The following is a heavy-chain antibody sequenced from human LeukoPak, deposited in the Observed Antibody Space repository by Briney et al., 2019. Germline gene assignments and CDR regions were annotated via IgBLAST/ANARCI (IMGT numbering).Heavy chain of an antibody. V-gene: IGHV3-74*01. Sequence: GGSLRLSCAASGFTFSSYWMQWVRQAPGKGLVWVSRLSPDGSSTTSADSVKGRFTISRDNAKNTLYLQIGSLRAEDTAVYYCAIPPVIVVVPWGQGTLVTVSS. CDR2: LSPDGSST. CDR3: AIPPVIVVVP. D-gene: IGHD2-2*01. CDR1: GFTFSSYW. J-gene: IGHJ5*02.